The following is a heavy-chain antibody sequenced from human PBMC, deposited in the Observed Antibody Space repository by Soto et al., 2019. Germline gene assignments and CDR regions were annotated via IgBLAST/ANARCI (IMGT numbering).Heavy chain of an antibody. CDR2: IIPIRGIA. J-gene: IGHJ4*02. Sequence: QVQLVQSGAEVKKPGSSVKVSCKASGGTFSSYTISWVRQAHGQGLEWMGRIIPIRGIAHYAQKFQGSVTITADNSTSTAYMALSSLRSEDTAVYYWASGPPGIDYGDYGFDYWGQVTLVTVSS. V-gene: IGHV1-69*02. D-gene: IGHD4-17*01. CDR3: ASGPPGIDYGDYGFDY. CDR1: GGTFSSYT.